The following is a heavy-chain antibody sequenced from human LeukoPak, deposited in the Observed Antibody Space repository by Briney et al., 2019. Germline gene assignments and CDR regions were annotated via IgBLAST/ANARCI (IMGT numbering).Heavy chain of an antibody. J-gene: IGHJ4*02. D-gene: IGHD6-13*01. Sequence: GGSLRLSCAASGFTVSSNYMNWVRQAPGKGLEWVSVIYSGGSTYYADSVKGRFTISRDNSKNTLYLQMNSLRAEDTAVYYCAREIGIAAAGTLTLGYWGQGTLVTVSS. CDR3: AREIGIAAAGTLTLGY. CDR1: GFTVSSNY. V-gene: IGHV3-53*01. CDR2: IYSGGST.